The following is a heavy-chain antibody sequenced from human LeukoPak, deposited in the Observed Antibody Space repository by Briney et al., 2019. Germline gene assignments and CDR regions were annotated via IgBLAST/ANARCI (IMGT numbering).Heavy chain of an antibody. CDR1: GGSISSYY. J-gene: IGHJ3*02. CDR2: IYYSGST. D-gene: IGHD2-2*01. V-gene: IGHV4-59*08. Sequence: SETLSLTCTVSGGSISSYYWSWIRQPPGKGLEWIGYIYYSGSTNYNPSLKSRVTISVDTSKNQFSLKLSSVTAADTAVYYCARQETYHDAFDIWGQGTMVTVSS. CDR3: ARQETYHDAFDI.